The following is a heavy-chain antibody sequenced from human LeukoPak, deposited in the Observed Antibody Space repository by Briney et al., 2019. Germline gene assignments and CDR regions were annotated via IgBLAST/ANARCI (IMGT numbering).Heavy chain of an antibody. V-gene: IGHV3-23*01. Sequence: GGSLRLSCAASGFTFSSYAMSWVRQAPGKGLEWVSAISGSGGSTYYADSVKGRFTISRDNSKNTLYLQMNSLRAEDTAVYYRARAVDTAMVGLLGYMDVWGKGTTVTISS. J-gene: IGHJ6*03. D-gene: IGHD5-18*01. CDR2: ISGSGGST. CDR1: GFTFSSYA. CDR3: ARAVDTAMVGLLGYMDV.